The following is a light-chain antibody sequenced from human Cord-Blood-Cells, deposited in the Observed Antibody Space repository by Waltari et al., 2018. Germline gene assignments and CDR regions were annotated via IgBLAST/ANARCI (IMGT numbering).Light chain of an antibody. J-gene: IGKJ2*01. CDR2: GAS. CDR1: HSVSSN. Sequence: EIVMTQSPATLSVSPGERATLSCRASHSVSSNLAWYQQKPGQAPRLLIYGASTRATGIPARFSGSVSGTEFTLTISSLQSEDFAVYYCQQYNNGPPYTFGQGTKLEIK. V-gene: IGKV3-15*01. CDR3: QQYNNGPPYT.